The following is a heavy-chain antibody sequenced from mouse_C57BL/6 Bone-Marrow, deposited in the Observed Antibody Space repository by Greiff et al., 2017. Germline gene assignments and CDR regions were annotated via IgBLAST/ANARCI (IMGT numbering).Heavy chain of an antibody. V-gene: IGHV1-80*01. CDR1: GYAFSSYW. CDR3: ARKGFGDYYGSSGFAY. D-gene: IGHD1-1*01. J-gene: IGHJ3*01. Sequence: QVQLQQSGAELVKPGASVKISCKASGYAFSSYWMNWVKQRPGKGLEWIGQIYPGDGDTNYNGKFKGKATLTADKSSSTAYMQLSSLTSEDSAVYCCARKGFGDYYGSSGFAYGGQGTLVTVSA. CDR2: IYPGDGDT.